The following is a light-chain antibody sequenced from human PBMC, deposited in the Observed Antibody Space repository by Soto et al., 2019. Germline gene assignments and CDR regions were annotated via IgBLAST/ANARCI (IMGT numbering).Light chain of an antibody. J-gene: IGKJ2*01. CDR3: QQYNSYSST. CDR2: KAS. Sequence: DIQMTQSPSTLSASVGDRVTITCRASQSISSGLAWYQQKPGKAPKLLIYKASSSESGVPSTFSGSGSGTEVTLTISSLQPDDFATSYCQQYNSYSSTFGQGHKMEIK. CDR1: QSISSG. V-gene: IGKV1-5*03.